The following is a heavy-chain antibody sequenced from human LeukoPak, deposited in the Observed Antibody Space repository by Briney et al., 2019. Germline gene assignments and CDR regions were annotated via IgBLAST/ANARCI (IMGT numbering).Heavy chain of an antibody. D-gene: IGHD3-10*01. CDR3: ARDAVRWFGELLPVYYMDV. CDR2: IKQDGSEK. J-gene: IGHJ6*03. V-gene: IGHV3-7*01. CDR1: GFTFGTYG. Sequence: GGTLRLSCAASGFTFGTYGMSWVRQAPGKGLEWVANIKQDGSEKYYVDSVKGRFTISRDNAKNSLYLQMNSLRAEDTAVYYCARDAVRWFGELLPVYYMDVWGKGTTVTISS.